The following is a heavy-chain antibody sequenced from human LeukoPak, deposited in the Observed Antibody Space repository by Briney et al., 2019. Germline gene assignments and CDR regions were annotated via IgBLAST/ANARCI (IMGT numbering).Heavy chain of an antibody. CDR3: AREYNYYYYYYMDV. CDR2: ISYDGSNK. V-gene: IGHV3-30*01. J-gene: IGHJ6*03. CDR1: GFTFSGYA. D-gene: IGHD1-1*01. Sequence: GGSLRLSCAASGFTFSGYAMHWVRQAPGKGLEWVAVISYDGSNKYYADSVKGRFTISRDNSKNTLYLQMNSLRAEDAAVYYCAREYNYYYYYYMDVWGKGTTVTVSS.